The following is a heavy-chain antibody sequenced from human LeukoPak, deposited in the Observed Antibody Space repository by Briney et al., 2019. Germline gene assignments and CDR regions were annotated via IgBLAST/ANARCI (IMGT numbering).Heavy chain of an antibody. V-gene: IGHV4-4*07. D-gene: IGHD4-17*01. Sequence: SETLSLTCTVSGGSISSHYWSWIRQPAGKGLEWIGRIYTSGSTNYNPSLKSRVTMSVDTSKNQFSLKLSSVPAAETAVYYCARGDSYGDYVHWFDPWGQGTLVTVSS. CDR1: GGSISSHY. CDR3: ARGDSYGDYVHWFDP. J-gene: IGHJ5*02. CDR2: IYTSGST.